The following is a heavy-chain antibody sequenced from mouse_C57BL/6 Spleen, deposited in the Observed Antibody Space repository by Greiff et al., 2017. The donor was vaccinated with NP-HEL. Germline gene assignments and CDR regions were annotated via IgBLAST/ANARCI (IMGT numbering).Heavy chain of an antibody. Sequence: VQLVESGAELVRPGTSVKVSCKASGYAFTNYLIEWVKQRPGQGLEWIGVINPGSGGTNYNEQFKGKATLTADKSSSTAYMQLSSLTSEDSAVYFSARHYCGSSDWDFDVWGTGTTVTVSS. CDR1: GYAFTNYL. J-gene: IGHJ1*03. CDR2: INPGSGGT. D-gene: IGHD1-1*01. V-gene: IGHV1-54*01. CDR3: ARHYCGSSDWDFDV.